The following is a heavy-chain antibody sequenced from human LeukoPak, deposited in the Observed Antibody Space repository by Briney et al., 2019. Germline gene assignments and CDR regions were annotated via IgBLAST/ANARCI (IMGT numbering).Heavy chain of an antibody. Sequence: ASVKVSCKASGYTFTGYYMHWVRQAPGQELEWMGWINPNSGGTNYAQKFQGRVTMTRDTSISTAYMELSSLRSDDTAVYYCARSLNPLSNWLDPWGQGTLVTVSS. V-gene: IGHV1-2*02. CDR1: GYTFTGYY. CDR3: ARSLNPLSNWLDP. D-gene: IGHD1-14*01. CDR2: INPNSGGT. J-gene: IGHJ5*02.